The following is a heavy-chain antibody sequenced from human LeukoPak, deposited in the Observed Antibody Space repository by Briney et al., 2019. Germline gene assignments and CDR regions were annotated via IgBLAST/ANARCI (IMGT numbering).Heavy chain of an antibody. J-gene: IGHJ6*03. CDR3: ARDRVPAAKYYYYYMDV. Sequence: ASVKVSCKASGYTFTGYYMHWVRQAPGQGLEWMGWINPNSGGTNYAQKFQGRVTITADESTSTAYMELSSLRSEDTAVYYCARDRVPAAKYYYYYMDVWGKGTTVTISS. CDR1: GYTFTGYY. CDR2: INPNSGGT. V-gene: IGHV1-2*02. D-gene: IGHD2-2*01.